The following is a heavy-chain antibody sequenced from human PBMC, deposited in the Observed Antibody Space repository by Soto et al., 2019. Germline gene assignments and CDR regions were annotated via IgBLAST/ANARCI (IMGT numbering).Heavy chain of an antibody. D-gene: IGHD2-8*01. J-gene: IGHJ6*02. CDR3: VKGPNIVLMVYAWSAYYYGMDV. V-gene: IGHV3-64D*08. CDR1: GFTFSSYA. CDR2: ISSNGGST. Sequence: HPGGSLGLSSSSSGFTFSSYAMHWVRQAPGKGLEYVSAISSNGGSTYYADSVKGRFTISRDNSKNTLYLQMSSPRAEDTAVYYCVKGPNIVLMVYAWSAYYYGMDVWGQGTTVTVSS.